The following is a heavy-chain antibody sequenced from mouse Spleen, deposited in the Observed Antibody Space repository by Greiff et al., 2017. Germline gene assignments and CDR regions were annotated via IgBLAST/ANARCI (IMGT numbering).Heavy chain of an antibody. CDR2: IDPETGGT. D-gene: IGHD1-1*01. CDR3: TRHYYGSSPFDY. J-gene: IGHJ2*01. Sequence: LVESGAELVRPGASVTLSCKASGYTFTDYEMHWVKQTPVHGLEWIGAIDPETGGTAYNQKFKGKAILTADKSSSTAYMELRSLTSEDSAVYYCTRHYYGSSPFDYWGQGTTLTVSS. V-gene: IGHV1-15*01. CDR1: GYTFTDYE.